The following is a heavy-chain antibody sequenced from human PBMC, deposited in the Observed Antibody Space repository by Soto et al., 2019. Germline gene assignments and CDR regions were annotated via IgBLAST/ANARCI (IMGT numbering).Heavy chain of an antibody. J-gene: IGHJ4*02. D-gene: IGHD3-10*01. CDR2: IKQDGSEK. CDR1: GFTFSSYW. V-gene: IGHV3-7*04. CDR3: ARTYGSGSYYESFDY. Sequence: EVQLVESGGGLVQPGGSLRLSCAASGFTFSSYWMSWVRQAPGKGLEWVANIKQDGSEKYYVDSVKGRFTISRDNAKNSLYLQMNSLRAEDTAVYYCARTYGSGSYYESFDYWGQGTLVTVSS.